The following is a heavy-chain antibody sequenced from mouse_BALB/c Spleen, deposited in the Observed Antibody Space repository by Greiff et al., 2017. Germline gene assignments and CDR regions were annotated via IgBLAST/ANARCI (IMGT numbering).Heavy chain of an antibody. V-gene: IGHV2-2*02. J-gene: IGHJ4*01. CDR2: IWSGGST. D-gene: IGHD1-2*01. CDR1: GFSLTSYG. Sequence: QVQLKESGPGLVQPSQSLSITCTVSGFSLTSYGVHWVRQSPGKGLEWLGVIWSGGSTDYNAAFISRLSISKDNSKSQVFFKMNSLQANDTAIYYCARKGNSLLRPYYAMDYWGQGTSVTVSS. CDR3: ARKGNSLLRPYYAMDY.